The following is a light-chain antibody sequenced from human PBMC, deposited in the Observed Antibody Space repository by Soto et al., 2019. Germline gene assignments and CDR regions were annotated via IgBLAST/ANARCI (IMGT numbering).Light chain of an antibody. V-gene: IGLV2-14*01. J-gene: IGLJ3*02. Sequence: QSALTQPASVSGSLRQSITISCTGTSSDIGGYKYVSWYQQHPGKAPKLIIFEVSNRPSGVSDRFSGSNSGNTASLTISGLQAEDEADYYCTSYSRYSVLVFGGGTKVTVL. CDR2: EVS. CDR3: TSYSRYSVLV. CDR1: SSDIGGYKY.